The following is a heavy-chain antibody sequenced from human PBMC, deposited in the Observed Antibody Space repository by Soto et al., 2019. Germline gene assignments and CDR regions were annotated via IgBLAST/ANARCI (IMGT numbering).Heavy chain of an antibody. V-gene: IGHV3-13*04. CDR3: ARAGAHSGSYQATFDY. CDR1: GFTFSSYD. Sequence: GGSLRLSCAASGFTFSSYDMHWVRQATGKGLEWVSRIGTAGDTYYLDSVKGRFTISRESAKNSLYLQMNSLRAGDTAVYYCARAGAHSGSYQATFDYWGQGTLVTVSS. CDR2: IGTAGDT. D-gene: IGHD1-26*01. J-gene: IGHJ4*02.